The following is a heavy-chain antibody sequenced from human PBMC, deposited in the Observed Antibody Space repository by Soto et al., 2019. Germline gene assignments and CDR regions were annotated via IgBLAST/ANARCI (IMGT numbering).Heavy chain of an antibody. J-gene: IGHJ4*02. CDR1: GFTFTNYA. CDR2: IIATGGT. V-gene: IGHV3-23*01. D-gene: IGHD6-19*01. Sequence: EVQLLESGGGLVQPGGSLRLSCAASGFTFTNYAMTWVRQAPGRGLEWVSTIIATGGTFYGDTVKGRFTISRDKSRSTLYLQMNSLRADHAAIYYCARTDKFTSQSSGWANRFDCWGQGTLVTVSS. CDR3: ARTDKFTSQSSGWANRFDC.